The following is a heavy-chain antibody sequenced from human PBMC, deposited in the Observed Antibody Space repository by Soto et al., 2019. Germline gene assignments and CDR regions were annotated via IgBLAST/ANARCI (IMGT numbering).Heavy chain of an antibody. V-gene: IGHV5-10-1*01. CDR2: IDPSDSYT. Sequence: GESLKISCKGSGYSFTSYWISWVRQMPGKGLEWMGRIDPSDSYTNYSPPFQGHVTISADKSISTAYLQWSSLKASDTAMYYCAREHNLATSAPDDWGHGTRVTVSS. CDR3: AREHNLATSAPDD. J-gene: IGHJ4*01. CDR1: GYSFTSYW.